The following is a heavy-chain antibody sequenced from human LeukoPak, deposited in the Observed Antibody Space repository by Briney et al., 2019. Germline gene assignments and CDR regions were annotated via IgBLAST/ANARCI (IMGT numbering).Heavy chain of an antibody. J-gene: IGHJ4*02. CDR1: GFTFSSYW. CDR3: ARDRSSSYPYFDY. CDR2: ISGSGGST. Sequence: RGSLRLSCAASGFTFSSYWMRWVRQAPGKGLGWVSAISGSGGSTYYADSVKGRFTISRDNSKNTLYLQMNSMRAEDTAVYYCARDRSSSYPYFDYWGQGTLVTVSS. D-gene: IGHD6-13*01. V-gene: IGHV3-23*01.